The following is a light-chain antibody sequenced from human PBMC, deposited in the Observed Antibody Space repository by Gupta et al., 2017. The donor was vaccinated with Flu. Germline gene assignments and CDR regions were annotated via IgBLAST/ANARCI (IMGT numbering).Light chain of an antibody. V-gene: IGKV1-33*01. J-gene: IGKJ1*01. CDR3: QQYHTLPT. Sequence: QQKPGKAPKLLIYDASNLQKGVPSRFRGSGSGTEFTLTISSLQSEDFASYYCQQYHTLPTFGQGTRVDIK. CDR2: DAS.